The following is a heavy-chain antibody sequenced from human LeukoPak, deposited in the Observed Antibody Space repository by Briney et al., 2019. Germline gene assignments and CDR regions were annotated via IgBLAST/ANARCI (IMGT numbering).Heavy chain of an antibody. V-gene: IGHV3-21*01. CDR3: ARERRHSSGLDY. D-gene: IGHD6-19*01. CDR1: GFTVSSYS. Sequence: GGSLRLSCAASGFTVSSYSMNWVRQAPGKGLEWVSSISSSSSYIYYADSVKGRFTISRDNAKNSLYLQMNSLRAEDTAVYYCARERRHSSGLDYWGQGTLVTVSS. CDR2: ISSSSSYI. J-gene: IGHJ4*02.